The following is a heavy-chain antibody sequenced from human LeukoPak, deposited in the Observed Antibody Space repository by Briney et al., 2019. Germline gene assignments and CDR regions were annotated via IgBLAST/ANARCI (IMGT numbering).Heavy chain of an antibody. Sequence: SETLSLTCTVSGGSISSYYWSWIRQPPGKGLEWIGYIYYSGSTNYNPSLKSRVTISVDTSKNQFSLKLSSVTAADTAVYYCARGPVGGTTYNDGDAFDIWGQGTMVTVSS. CDR2: IYYSGST. D-gene: IGHD1-7*01. CDR1: GGSISSYY. CDR3: ARGPVGGTTYNDGDAFDI. V-gene: IGHV4-59*01. J-gene: IGHJ3*02.